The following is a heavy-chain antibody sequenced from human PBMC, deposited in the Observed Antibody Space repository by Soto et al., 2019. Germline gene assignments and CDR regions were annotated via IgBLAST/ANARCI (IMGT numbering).Heavy chain of an antibody. V-gene: IGHV3-74*01. J-gene: IGHJ4*02. CDR3: ARGGLYFDS. Sequence: RLSCAASGFTFSSYWMHWVRQTPGKGLVWVSRINSDGSSTYYADSVTGRFTISRDNAKNTLYLQMNSLRAEDTAVYYCARGGLYFDSWGQGTLGTVS. CDR1: GFTFSSYW. CDR2: INSDGSST.